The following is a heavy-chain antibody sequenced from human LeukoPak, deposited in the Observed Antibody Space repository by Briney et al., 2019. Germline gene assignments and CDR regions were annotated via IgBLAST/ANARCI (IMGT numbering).Heavy chain of an antibody. V-gene: IGHV4-34*01. CDR3: ARQASWGYYYYMDV. D-gene: IGHD7-27*01. J-gene: IGHJ6*03. CDR2: INHSGST. CDR1: GGSFSGYY. Sequence: SETLSLTCAVYGGSFSGYYWSWIRQPPGKGLGWSGEINHSGSTNYKASLKSRVTISVDTSKNQFSLKLSSVTAADTAVYYCARQASWGYYYYMDVWGKGTTVTVSS.